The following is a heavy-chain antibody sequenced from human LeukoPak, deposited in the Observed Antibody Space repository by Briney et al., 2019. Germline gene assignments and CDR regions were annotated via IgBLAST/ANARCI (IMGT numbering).Heavy chain of an antibody. V-gene: IGHV1-69*13. Sequence: SVKVSCKTSGGTFSSYTISWVRQAPGQGLEWMGGIIPIFGTANYAQKFQGRVTITADESTSTVYMELSSLRSEDTAVYYCARFTPQGYGWGGYNRFDPWGQGTLVTVSS. CDR1: GGTFSSYT. J-gene: IGHJ5*02. CDR2: IIPIFGTA. D-gene: IGHD3-16*01. CDR3: ARFTPQGYGWGGYNRFDP.